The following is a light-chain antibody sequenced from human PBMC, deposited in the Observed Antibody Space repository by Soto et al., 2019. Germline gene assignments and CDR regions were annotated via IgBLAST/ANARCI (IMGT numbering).Light chain of an antibody. CDR3: QKYNNAPWT. V-gene: IGKV1-27*01. CDR1: QAISNY. CDR2: AAS. J-gene: IGKJ1*01. Sequence: DIQVTQSPSSLSASVGDRVIITCRASQAISNYLAWYQLKPGKVPKLLIYAASALQSGVPSRFSGSRSGTDFTLTISSLQPEDVATYYCQKYNNAPWTFGQGTKVEIQ.